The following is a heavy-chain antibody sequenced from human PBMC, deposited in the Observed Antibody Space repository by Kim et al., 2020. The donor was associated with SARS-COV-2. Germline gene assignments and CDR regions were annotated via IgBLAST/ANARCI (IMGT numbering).Heavy chain of an antibody. V-gene: IGHV4-34*01. J-gene: IGHJ4*02. CDR3: ARHRSLRYFDWFPPGYFDY. Sequence: SRVTISVDTSKNQFSLKLGSVTAADTAVYYCARHRSLRYFDWFPPGYFDYWGQGTLVTVSS. D-gene: IGHD3-9*01.